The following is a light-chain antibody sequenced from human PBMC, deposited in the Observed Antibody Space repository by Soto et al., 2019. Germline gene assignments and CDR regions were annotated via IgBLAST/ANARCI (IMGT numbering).Light chain of an antibody. Sequence: AIRMTQSPSSLSASTGDRVTITCRASQGISSYLAWYQQKPGKAPKLLIYAASTLQSGVPSRFNGSGSGTDVTLTISCLQSEDCATYYCQQYYSYPFTFGPGTKVDIK. V-gene: IGKV1-8*01. J-gene: IGKJ3*01. CDR2: AAS. CDR1: QGISSY. CDR3: QQYYSYPFT.